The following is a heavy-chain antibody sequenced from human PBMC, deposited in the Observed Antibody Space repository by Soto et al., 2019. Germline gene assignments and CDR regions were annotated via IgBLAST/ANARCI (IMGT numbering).Heavy chain of an antibody. CDR1: GFTFSSYA. J-gene: IGHJ4*02. CDR2: ISGSGGST. CDR3: AKQPGYSSSWNNYFDY. D-gene: IGHD6-13*01. Sequence: GGSLRLSCAASGFTFSSYAMSWVRQAPGKGLEWVSAISGSGGSTYYANSVKGRFTISRDNSKNTLYLKMNSLRAEDTAVYYCAKQPGYSSSWNNYFDYWGQGTLVTVSS. V-gene: IGHV3-23*01.